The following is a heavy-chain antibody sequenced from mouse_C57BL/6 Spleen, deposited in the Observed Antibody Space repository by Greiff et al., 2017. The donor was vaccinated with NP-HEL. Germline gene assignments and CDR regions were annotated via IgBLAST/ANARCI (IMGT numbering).Heavy chain of an antibody. J-gene: IGHJ4*01. CDR3: VREGQTAYYMTYYAMDY. CDR1: GFTFNTYA. D-gene: IGHD2-12*01. V-gene: IGHV10-3*01. Sequence: EVNLVESGGGLVQPKGSLKLSCAASGFTFNTYAMHWVRQAPGKGLEWVARIRSKSSNYATYYADSVKDRFTISRDDSQSMLYLQMNNLKTEDTAMYYCVREGQTAYYMTYYAMDYWGQGTSVTVSS. CDR2: IRSKSSNYAT.